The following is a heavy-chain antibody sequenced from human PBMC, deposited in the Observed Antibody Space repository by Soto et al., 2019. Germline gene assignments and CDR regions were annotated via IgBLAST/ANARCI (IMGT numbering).Heavy chain of an antibody. J-gene: IGHJ6*02. D-gene: IGHD3-10*01. CDR1: GFTFGDYA. V-gene: IGHV3-49*03. CDR2: IRSKPYDGTT. CDR3: AKDLFSMVRGASYYSYGMDV. Sequence: PVGSLRLSGAASGFTFGDYAMSWFRQARGKGLEWVGFIRSKPYDGTTEYAASAKGRFTISRDDSKSIAYLQMNSLKTEDTAVYYCAKDLFSMVRGASYYSYGMDVWGQGTTVTVSS.